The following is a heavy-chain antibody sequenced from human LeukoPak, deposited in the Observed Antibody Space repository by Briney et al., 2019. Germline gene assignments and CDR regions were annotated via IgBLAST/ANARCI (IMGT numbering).Heavy chain of an antibody. V-gene: IGHV4-4*07. D-gene: IGHD1-14*01. J-gene: IGHJ4*02. CDR3: ARPTQRGTERHFDY. Sequence: SETLSLTCTVSGGSISSYYWSWIRQPAGKGLEWIGRIYTSGSTNYNPSLKSRVTISVDTSKNQFSLKLSSVTAADTAVYYCARPTQRGTERHFDYWGQGTLVTVSS. CDR1: GGSISSYY. CDR2: IYTSGST.